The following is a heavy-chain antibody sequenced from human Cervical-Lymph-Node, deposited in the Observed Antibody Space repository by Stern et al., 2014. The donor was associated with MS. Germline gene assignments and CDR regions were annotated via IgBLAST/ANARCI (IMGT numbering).Heavy chain of an antibody. CDR3: ASMESYYDILTGYGYNWFDP. D-gene: IGHD3-9*01. CDR1: GGTFSSYA. J-gene: IGHJ5*02. Sequence: MQLVESGAEVKKPGSSVKVSCKASGGTFSSYAISWVRQAPGQGLEWMGGIIPIFGTANYAQKFQGRVTITADESTSTAYMELSSLRSEDTAVYYCASMESYYDILTGYGYNWFDPWGQGTLVTVSS. V-gene: IGHV1-69*01. CDR2: IIPIFGTA.